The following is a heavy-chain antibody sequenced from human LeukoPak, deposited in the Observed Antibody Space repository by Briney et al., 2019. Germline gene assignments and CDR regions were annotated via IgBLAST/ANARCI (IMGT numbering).Heavy chain of an antibody. J-gene: IGHJ6*02. Sequence: GGSLRLSCAASGFTFSSYDMHWVRQATGKGLEWVSAIGTAGDTYYPGSVKGRFTISRENAKNSLYLQMNSLRAGDTAVYCCARPDNRGGDCLYYYYYGMDVWGQGTTVTVSS. V-gene: IGHV3-13*01. D-gene: IGHD2-21*02. CDR1: GFTFSSYD. CDR3: ARPDNRGGDCLYYYYYGMDV. CDR2: IGTAGDT.